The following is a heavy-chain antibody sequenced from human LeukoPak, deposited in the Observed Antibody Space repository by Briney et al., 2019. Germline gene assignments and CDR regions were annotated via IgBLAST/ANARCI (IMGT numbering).Heavy chain of an antibody. Sequence: PGGSLRLSCAASGFTFSDYYMTWIRQAPGKGLEWTSYISSGGTIIYYADSVRGQFTISRDNAKKSLYLQMNSLRAEDTAVYYCARVQKGIAAAGTGGGWFEPWGQGTLVTVSA. CDR3: ARVQKGIAAAGTGGGWFEP. CDR1: GFTFSDYY. D-gene: IGHD6-13*01. CDR2: ISSGGTII. V-gene: IGHV3-11*01. J-gene: IGHJ5*02.